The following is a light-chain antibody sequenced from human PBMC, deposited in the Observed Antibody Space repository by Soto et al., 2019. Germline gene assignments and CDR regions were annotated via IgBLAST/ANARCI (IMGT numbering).Light chain of an antibody. Sequence: DIQMTQSPSSVSASVGETVTITCRASHYIDRWLAWYQQKPGKAPKLLIYDATRLRSGVPSTFSGSRSGTDFTLTITDLQPEDFETYYCQQAYSFPITFGQGTRLEMK. V-gene: IGKV1-12*01. CDR1: HYIDRW. CDR2: DAT. J-gene: IGKJ5*01. CDR3: QQAYSFPIT.